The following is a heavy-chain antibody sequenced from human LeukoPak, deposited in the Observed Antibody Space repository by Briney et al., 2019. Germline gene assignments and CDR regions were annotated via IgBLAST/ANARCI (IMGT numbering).Heavy chain of an antibody. CDR3: AKSGIAAAGTPTYFDY. CDR1: GFTFSSYA. V-gene: IGHV3-23*01. Sequence: YLRLPCAASGFTFSSYAMSCVRQAPGKRLEWVSAISGSGGSTYYADSVKGRFTISRDSSKNTLYLQMNSLRVEDTAVYYCAKSGIAAAGTPTYFDYWGQGTLVTVSS. J-gene: IGHJ4*02. D-gene: IGHD6-13*01. CDR2: ISGSGGST.